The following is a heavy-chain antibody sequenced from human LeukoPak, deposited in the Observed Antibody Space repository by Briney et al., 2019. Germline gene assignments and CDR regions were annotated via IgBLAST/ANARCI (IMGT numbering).Heavy chain of an antibody. CDR3: VWMTTVVTHSF. D-gene: IGHD4-23*01. J-gene: IGHJ4*02. CDR2: IKSKGSGGTT. CDR1: GFSFSDAW. V-gene: IGHV3-15*01. Sequence: PGGSLRLSCVASGFSFSDAWMSWVRQAPGKGLECVGRIKSKGSGGTTDYGAPVKGRFTISRDDSKNMVYLQMYSLKPEDTAVYYCVWMTTVVTHSFWGQGTLVTVSS.